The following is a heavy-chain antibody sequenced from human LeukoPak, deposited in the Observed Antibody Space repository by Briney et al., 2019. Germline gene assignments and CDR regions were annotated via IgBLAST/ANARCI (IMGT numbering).Heavy chain of an antibody. Sequence: ASVKVSCKASGYGFISYGVSWVRQAPGQGLEWLGWISAYNGDTNYAQKLQGTVTMTTDTSTSTVYVELRSLTSDDTAVYYCARDKGMGWNREFDYWGQGTQVTVS. CDR2: ISAYNGDT. CDR3: ARDKGMGWNREFDY. CDR1: GYGFISYG. J-gene: IGHJ4*02. D-gene: IGHD1/OR15-1a*01. V-gene: IGHV1-18*01.